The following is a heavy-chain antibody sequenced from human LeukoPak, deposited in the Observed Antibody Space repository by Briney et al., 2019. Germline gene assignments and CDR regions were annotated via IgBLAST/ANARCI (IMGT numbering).Heavy chain of an antibody. V-gene: IGHV4-34*01. CDR3: ARGRFSGLPRATTSQFDY. J-gene: IGHJ4*02. CDR2: IKDSGSP. D-gene: IGHD6-19*01. CDR1: GGSFSGYS. Sequence: SETLSLTCAVYGGSFSGYSWTWIRQPPGKGLEWIGEIKDSGSPTFNPSLKSRVTMSVDTSNNQFSVRLSSLTAADTALYYCARGRFSGLPRATTSQFDYWGQGTLVTVSS.